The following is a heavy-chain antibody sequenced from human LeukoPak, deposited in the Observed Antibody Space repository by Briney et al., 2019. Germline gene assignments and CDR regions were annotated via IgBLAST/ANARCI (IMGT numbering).Heavy chain of an antibody. Sequence: GESLKISCKGSGYSFTSYWIGWVRQMPGKGLEWMGIIYPGDSDTRYSPSFQGQVTISADKSISTAYLQWSSLKASDTAMYYCASRYYDILTGYDAFDIWGQGTMVTVSS. J-gene: IGHJ3*02. CDR3: ASRYYDILTGYDAFDI. CDR1: GYSFTSYW. D-gene: IGHD3-9*01. CDR2: IYPGDSDT. V-gene: IGHV5-51*01.